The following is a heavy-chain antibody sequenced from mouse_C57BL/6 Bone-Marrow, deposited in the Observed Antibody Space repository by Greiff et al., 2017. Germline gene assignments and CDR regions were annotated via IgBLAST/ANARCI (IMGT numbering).Heavy chain of an antibody. Sequence: VQLVESGAELARPGASVKLSCKASGYTFTSYGISWVKQSTGQGLEWIGDIYPRSGNTYYNEKSKGKATLTADKSSSTAYMALRSLTSEDSAVYFCAREDYWGQGTSVTVSS. CDR2: IYPRSGNT. CDR1: GYTFTSYG. J-gene: IGHJ4*01. V-gene: IGHV1-81*01. CDR3: AREDY.